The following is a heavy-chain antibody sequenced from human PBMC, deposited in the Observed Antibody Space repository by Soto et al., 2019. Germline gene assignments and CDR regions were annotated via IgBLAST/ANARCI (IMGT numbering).Heavy chain of an antibody. D-gene: IGHD2-2*01. Sequence: PSETLSLTCTVSGGSISSGGYYWSWIRQHPGKGLEWIGYIYYSGSTYYNPSLKSRVTISVDTSKNQFSLKLSSVTAADTAVYYCARIIVVVPAAISYYYYYMDVWGKGTTVTVSS. CDR1: GGSISSGGYY. CDR2: IYYSGST. J-gene: IGHJ6*03. CDR3: ARIIVVVPAAISYYYYYMDV. V-gene: IGHV4-31*03.